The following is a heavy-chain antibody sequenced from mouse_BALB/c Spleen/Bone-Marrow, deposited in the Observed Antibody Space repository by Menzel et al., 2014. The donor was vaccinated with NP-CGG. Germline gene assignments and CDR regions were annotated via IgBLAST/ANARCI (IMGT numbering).Heavy chain of an antibody. CDR1: GISITTGNYR. V-gene: IGHV3-5*02. J-gene: IGHJ2*01. Sequence: EVKLMESGPGLVKPSQTVSLTCTVTGISITTGNYRWSWIRQFPGNKLEWIGYIYYSGTITYNPSLTSRTTITRDTSKNQFYLEMSSLTAEDTDTYYCARYGNYFDYWGQGTTLTVSS. CDR3: ARYGNYFDY. D-gene: IGHD2-1*01. CDR2: IYYSGTI.